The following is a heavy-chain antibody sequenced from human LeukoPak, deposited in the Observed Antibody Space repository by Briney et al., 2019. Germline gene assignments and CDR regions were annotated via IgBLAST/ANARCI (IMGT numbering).Heavy chain of an antibody. D-gene: IGHD3-3*01. CDR3: ARRKLRFLEWLPVPFDY. CDR1: GGSFSGYY. CDR2: INHSGST. Sequence: PSETLSLTCAVYGGSFSGYYWSWIRQPPGKGLEWIGEINHSGSTNCNPSLKSRVTISVDTSKNQFSLKLSSVTAADTAVYYCARRKLRFLEWLPVPFDYWGQGTLVTASS. V-gene: IGHV4-34*01. J-gene: IGHJ4*02.